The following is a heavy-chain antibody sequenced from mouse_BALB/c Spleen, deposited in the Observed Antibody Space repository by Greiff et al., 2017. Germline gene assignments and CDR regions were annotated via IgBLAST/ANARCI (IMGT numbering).Heavy chain of an antibody. CDR2: ISYSGST. J-gene: IGHJ4*01. D-gene: IGHD3-2*01. CDR3: ARGADSSGYVNYYAMDY. CDR1: GYSITSDYA. Sequence: EVQLVESGPGLVKPSQSLSLTCTVTGYSITSDYAWNWIRQFPGNKLEWMGYISYSGSTSYNPSLKSRISITRDTSKNQFFLQLNSVTTEDTATYYCARGADSSGYVNYYAMDYWGQGTSVTVSS. V-gene: IGHV3-2*02.